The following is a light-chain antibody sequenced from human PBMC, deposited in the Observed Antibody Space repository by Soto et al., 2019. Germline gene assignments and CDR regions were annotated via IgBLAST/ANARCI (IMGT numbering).Light chain of an antibody. CDR1: QSVSSTY. J-gene: IGKJ1*01. V-gene: IGKV3-20*01. Sequence: EIVLTQSPGTLSLSPGERATLSCRASQSVSSTYVAWYQQKSGQAPRLLIYGASSRATGIPDRFSGSGSGTDFTLTISRLEPEDFAVYYGHQYVSSWTFGQGTKVEIK. CDR3: HQYVSSWT. CDR2: GAS.